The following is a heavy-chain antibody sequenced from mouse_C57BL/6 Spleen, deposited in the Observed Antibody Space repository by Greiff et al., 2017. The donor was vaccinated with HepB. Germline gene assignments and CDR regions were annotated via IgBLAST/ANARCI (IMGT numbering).Heavy chain of an antibody. J-gene: IGHJ1*03. CDR2: IYPGSGST. CDR3: ARPYYDYDVNWYFDV. CDR1: GYTFTSYW. D-gene: IGHD2-4*01. V-gene: IGHV1-55*01. Sequence: VKLQQPGAELVKPGASVKMSCKASGYTFTSYWITWVKQRPGQGLEWIGDIYPGSGSTNYNEKFKSKATLTVDTSSSTAYMQLSSLTSEDSAVYYCARPYYDYDVNWYFDVWGTGTTVTVSS.